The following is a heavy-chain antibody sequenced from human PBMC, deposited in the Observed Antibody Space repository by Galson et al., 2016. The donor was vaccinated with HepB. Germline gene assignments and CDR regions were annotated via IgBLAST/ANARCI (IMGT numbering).Heavy chain of an antibody. Sequence: SLRLSCAASGFTFSSYGMHWVRQAPGKGLQWVAVISNDGRNKYIADSVKGRFTISRDNSKNTLYLQMNSLRTEDTAVYYCAKDWSRIAADDYGMDVWGQGTTVTVSS. CDR3: AKDWSRIAADDYGMDV. V-gene: IGHV3-30*18. CDR2: ISNDGRNK. CDR1: GFTFSSYG. J-gene: IGHJ6*02. D-gene: IGHD6-13*01.